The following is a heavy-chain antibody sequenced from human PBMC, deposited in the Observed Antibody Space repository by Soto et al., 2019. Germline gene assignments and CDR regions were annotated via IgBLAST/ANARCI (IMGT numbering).Heavy chain of an antibody. CDR1: GYRFTSYD. Sequence: QVQLVKSGAEVKKPGASVKGSCKTSGYRFTSYDMNWVRQATGQGLEWVGWMNPNSADTGYAQKFQGRVTMTRDTSIKTAYMELNSLTSEDTAVYYCARGGFLDQQFDAWGQGTLVTVSS. D-gene: IGHD3-3*01. CDR2: MNPNSADT. J-gene: IGHJ5*02. V-gene: IGHV1-8*01. CDR3: ARGGFLDQQFDA.